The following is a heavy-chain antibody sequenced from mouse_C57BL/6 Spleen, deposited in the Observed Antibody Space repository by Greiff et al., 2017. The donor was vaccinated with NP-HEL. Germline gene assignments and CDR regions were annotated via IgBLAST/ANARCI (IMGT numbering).Heavy chain of an antibody. CDR2: IYPGDGDT. Sequence: VQLQQSGPELVKPGASVKISCKASGYAFSSSWMNWVKQRPGKGLEWIGRIYPGDGDTNYNGKFKGKATLTADKSSSTAYMQLSSLTSEDSAVYFWARGFYYGSQDFDYWGQGTTLTVSS. CDR1: GYAFSSSW. V-gene: IGHV1-82*01. CDR3: ARGFYYGSQDFDY. J-gene: IGHJ2*01. D-gene: IGHD1-1*01.